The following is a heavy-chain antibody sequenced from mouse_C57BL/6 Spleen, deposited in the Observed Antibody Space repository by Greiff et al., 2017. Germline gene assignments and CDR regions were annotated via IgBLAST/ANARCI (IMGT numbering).Heavy chain of an antibody. Sequence: EVMLVESGGGLVKPGGSLTLSCAASGFTFSSYAMSWVRQTPEKRLEWVATISDGGSYTYYPDNVQGRFTISRDNAKNNLYLHMSHLKSEDTAMYYCARDRGLSSFDYWGQGTTLTVSS. J-gene: IGHJ2*01. V-gene: IGHV5-4*01. D-gene: IGHD2-2*01. CDR1: GFTFSSYA. CDR2: ISDGGSYT. CDR3: ARDRGLSSFDY.